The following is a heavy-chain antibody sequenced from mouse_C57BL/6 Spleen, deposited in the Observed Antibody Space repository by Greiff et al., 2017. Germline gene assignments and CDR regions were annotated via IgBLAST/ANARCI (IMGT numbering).Heavy chain of an antibody. CDR2: IYPGGGYT. Sequence: VKLVESGAELVRPGTSVKLSCKASGSTFTNYWIGWATQRPGHGLEWIGDIYPGGGYTNYTEKFKGKATLTADKSSSTAYMQFSSLTSEDSAICNCAGRITTVLPYWYFDVWGTGTTVTVSS. CDR1: GSTFTNYW. J-gene: IGHJ1*03. CDR3: AGRITTVLPYWYFDV. D-gene: IGHD1-1*01. V-gene: IGHV1-63*01.